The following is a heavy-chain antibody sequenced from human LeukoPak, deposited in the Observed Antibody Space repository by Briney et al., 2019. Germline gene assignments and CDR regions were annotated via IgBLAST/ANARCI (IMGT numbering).Heavy chain of an antibody. Sequence: GGSLRLSCAASGFSLSIYAMSWVPQAPRKGLEWVSDISDSVSSTYYTHSVKGRFTISRDNSKNTLYLQMNSLRAEDTAVYYCAKGLYSGSSISFDYWGQGNLVTVSS. J-gene: IGHJ4*02. D-gene: IGHD1-26*01. CDR1: GFSLSIYA. CDR2: ISDSVSST. CDR3: AKGLYSGSSISFDY. V-gene: IGHV3-23*01.